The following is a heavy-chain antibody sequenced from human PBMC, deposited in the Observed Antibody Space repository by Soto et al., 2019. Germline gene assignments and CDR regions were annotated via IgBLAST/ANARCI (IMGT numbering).Heavy chain of an antibody. J-gene: IGHJ4*02. Sequence: GGSLRLSCAASEFTFSNYAMHWVRQPPGKGLQWLAVISYDGNNKYYADSVEGRFTISRDNVENTLYLQMNNLRAEDTAVYYCARFRDYFGCWGQGTLVTVSS. CDR2: ISYDGNNK. CDR1: EFTFSNYA. D-gene: IGHD2-21*01. CDR3: ARFRDYFGC. V-gene: IGHV3-30*03.